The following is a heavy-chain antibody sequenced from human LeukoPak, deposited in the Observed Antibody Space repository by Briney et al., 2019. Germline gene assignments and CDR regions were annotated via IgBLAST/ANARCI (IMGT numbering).Heavy chain of an antibody. Sequence: PGGYLRLSCEASGFTFINAWMSWVRQVPGKGLEWVGHIKSKTDGGTTDYAAPVKGRVTISRDDSKNTLYLQMNNLKTEDTAVYYCTTDDWSWGQGTLVTVSP. CDR3: TTDDWS. J-gene: IGHJ5*02. V-gene: IGHV3-15*01. CDR2: IKSKTDGGTT. CDR1: GFTFINAW. D-gene: IGHD2-21*01.